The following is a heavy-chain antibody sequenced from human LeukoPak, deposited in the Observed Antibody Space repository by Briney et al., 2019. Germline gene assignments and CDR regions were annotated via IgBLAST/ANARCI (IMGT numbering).Heavy chain of an antibody. V-gene: IGHV3-7*01. D-gene: IGHD1-26*01. CDR1: GFTFTDSW. CDR3: TRDTDGSLDY. CDR2: IKQDGSTK. J-gene: IGHJ4*02. Sequence: GGSLRLSCAASGFTFTDSWMAWVRQAPGKGLEWVANIKQDGSTKHYADSLKGRFTISRDNPKNSLYLQMNNLRADDTAVYYCTRDTDGSLDYWGQGILVTVAS.